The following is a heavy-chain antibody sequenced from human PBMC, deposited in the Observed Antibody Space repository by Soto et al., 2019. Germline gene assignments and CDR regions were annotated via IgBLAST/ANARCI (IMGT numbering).Heavy chain of an antibody. D-gene: IGHD5-12*01. V-gene: IGHV1-69*13. Sequence: ASVKVSCKASRDTFNSYAITWVRQAPGQGLEWMGGIIPILGTTKYAQKFQGRVAMTADESMSTAYMELSSLRSEDRAVYYCAAGGKNGYIKWGQGTQVTVSS. CDR2: IIPILGTT. CDR1: RDTFNSYA. CDR3: AAGGKNGYIK. J-gene: IGHJ4*02.